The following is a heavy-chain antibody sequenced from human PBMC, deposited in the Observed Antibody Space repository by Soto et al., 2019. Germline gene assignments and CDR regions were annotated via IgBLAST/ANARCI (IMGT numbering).Heavy chain of an antibody. CDR3: AKDASCSSSSCYCDY. J-gene: IGHJ4*02. CDR2: IGGGGRST. Sequence: GGSLRLSCAASGFTFNGYAMSWVRQAPGKGLEWVSGIGGGGRSTYYADSVKGRFTISRDNSKNALYLQMNILRAEDTALYYCAKDASCSSSSCYCDYWGQETLVTVSS. CDR1: GFTFNGYA. D-gene: IGHD2-2*01. V-gene: IGHV3-23*01.